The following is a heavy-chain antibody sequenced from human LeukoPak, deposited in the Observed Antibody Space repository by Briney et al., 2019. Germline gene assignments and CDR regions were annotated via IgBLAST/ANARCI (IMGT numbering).Heavy chain of an antibody. CDR1: GGSFSGYY. J-gene: IGHJ6*03. V-gene: IGHV4-34*01. D-gene: IGHD6-13*01. CDR2: INHSGST. Sequence: SETLSLTCAVYGGSFSGYYWSWIRQPPGKGLEWIGEINHSGSTNYNPSLKSRVTISVDTSKNQFSLKLSSVTAADTAVYYCARHREWYSSSWRPDYYMDVWGKGTTVTISS. CDR3: ARHREWYSSSWRPDYYMDV.